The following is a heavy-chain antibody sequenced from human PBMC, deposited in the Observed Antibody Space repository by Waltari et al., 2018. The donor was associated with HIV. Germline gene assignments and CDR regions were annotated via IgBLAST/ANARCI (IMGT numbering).Heavy chain of an antibody. CDR1: GGSTSSGSYY. CDR2: IYTSGST. J-gene: IGHJ2*01. V-gene: IGHV4-61*02. CDR3: ARTDDWYFDL. Sequence: QVQLQESGPGLVKPSQTLSLNCIVSGGSTSSGSYYWSWIRQPAGKGLEWVGRIYTSGSTNYNPSLKSRVTISLDTSRNQFSLKLSSVTAADTAVYYCARTDDWYFDLWGRDTLVTVSS.